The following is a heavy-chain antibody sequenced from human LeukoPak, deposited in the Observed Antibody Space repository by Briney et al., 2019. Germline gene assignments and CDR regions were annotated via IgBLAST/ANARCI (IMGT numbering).Heavy chain of an antibody. CDR1: GLTFSSYG. CDR2: ISGSGGST. CDR3: AKPLYDSSGYYKKDVFDM. V-gene: IGHV3-23*01. D-gene: IGHD3-22*01. Sequence: GGSLRFSCAASGLTFSSYGMSWVRQAPGKGLEWVSGISGSGGSTDYADSVKGRFTISRDNSRKKLYLQMNSLRADDTAVYYCAKPLYDSSGYYKKDVFDMWGQGTMVTVSS. J-gene: IGHJ3*02.